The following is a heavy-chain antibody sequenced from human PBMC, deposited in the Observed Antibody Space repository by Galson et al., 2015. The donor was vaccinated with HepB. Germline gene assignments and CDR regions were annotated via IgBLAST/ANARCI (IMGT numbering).Heavy chain of an antibody. Sequence: SVKVSCKASGYTFTNYGISWVRQAPGQGLEWMGWISTYNGNTNYAQTLQGRVIMTTDTSTSTAYMELRSLRSDDTAVYYCARLDYDILTGTPYYFDYWGQGTLVTVSS. J-gene: IGHJ4*02. CDR1: GYTFTNYG. V-gene: IGHV1-18*04. D-gene: IGHD3-9*01. CDR2: ISTYNGNT. CDR3: ARLDYDILTGTPYYFDY.